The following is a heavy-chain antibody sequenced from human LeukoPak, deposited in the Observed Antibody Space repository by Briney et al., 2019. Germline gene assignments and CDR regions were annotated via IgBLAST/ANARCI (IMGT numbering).Heavy chain of an antibody. CDR2: IFYTGSA. Sequence: SETLSLTCTVSGGSISSTSYNWGWIRQPPGKELEWIGSIFYTGSANYSPSLKSRVTVSVDTSKNQFSLILNSVTAADTAIYYCAKTLLRGLYYFDRWGQGTLVTVSS. CDR3: AKTLLRGLYYFDR. CDR1: GGSISSTSYN. D-gene: IGHD3-10*01. J-gene: IGHJ4*02. V-gene: IGHV4-39*07.